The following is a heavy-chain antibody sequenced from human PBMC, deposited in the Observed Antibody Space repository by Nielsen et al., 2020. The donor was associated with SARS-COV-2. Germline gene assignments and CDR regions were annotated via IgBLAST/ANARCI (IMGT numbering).Heavy chain of an antibody. CDR3: AREQQLELKNWFDP. CDR1: GFTFSSYA. CDR2: ISYDGSNK. V-gene: IGHV3-30*04. J-gene: IGHJ5*02. Sequence: GESLTISCAASGFTFSSYAMHWVRQAPGKGLEWVAVISYDGSNKYYADSVKGRFTISRDNSKNTLYLQMNSLRAEDTAVYYCAREQQLELKNWFDPWGQGTLVTVSS. D-gene: IGHD6-13*01.